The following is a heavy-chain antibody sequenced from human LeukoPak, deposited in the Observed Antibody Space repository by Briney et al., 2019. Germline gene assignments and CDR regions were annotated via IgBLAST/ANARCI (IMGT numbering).Heavy chain of an antibody. CDR3: ASCKDGYNYLDY. V-gene: IGHV3-23*01. Sequence: GGSLRLSCAASGFTFSSYAMSWVRQAPGRGLEWVSSISGDSTYTFYADSVQGRFAISRDNSKKILYLQMNSLRAEDTAVYYCASCKDGYNYLDYWGQGTLVTVSS. J-gene: IGHJ4*02. CDR1: GFTFSSYA. CDR2: ISGDSTYT. D-gene: IGHD5-24*01.